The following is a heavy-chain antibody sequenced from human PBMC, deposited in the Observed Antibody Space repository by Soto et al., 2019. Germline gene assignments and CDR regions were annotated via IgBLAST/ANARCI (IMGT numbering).Heavy chain of an antibody. J-gene: IGHJ6*02. CDR1: GFTFSSYA. Sequence: GGSQRLSCAASGFTFSSYAMHWVRQAPGKGLEWVAVISYDGSNKYYADSVKGRFTISRDNSKNTLYLQMNSLRAEDTAVYYCARDLGMDVWGQGTTVTVSS. V-gene: IGHV3-30-3*01. CDR2: ISYDGSNK. CDR3: ARDLGMDV.